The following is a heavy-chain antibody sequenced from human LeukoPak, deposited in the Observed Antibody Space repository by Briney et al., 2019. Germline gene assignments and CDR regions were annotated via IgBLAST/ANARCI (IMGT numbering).Heavy chain of an antibody. Sequence: GGSLRLSCAASGFTFSSYAMSWVRQAPGKGLEWVSAISGSGGSTYYVDSAKGRFTISRDNSKNTLYLQMNSLRAEDTAVYYCAKVVGPLHPPGLCFDYWGQGTLVTVSS. CDR3: AKVVGPLHPPGLCFDY. CDR1: GFTFSSYA. J-gene: IGHJ4*02. V-gene: IGHV3-23*01. CDR2: ISGSGGST. D-gene: IGHD1-26*01.